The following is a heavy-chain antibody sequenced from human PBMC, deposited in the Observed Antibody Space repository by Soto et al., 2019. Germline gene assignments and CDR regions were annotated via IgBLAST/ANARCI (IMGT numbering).Heavy chain of an antibody. V-gene: IGHV4-39*01. CDR1: GGSIRSTTYY. J-gene: IGHJ1*01. D-gene: IGHD1-7*01. CDR2: LYYSGST. Sequence: QLQLQESGPGLVKPSETLSLTCTVSGGSIRSTTYYWGWIRQPPGKGLEWIATLYYSGSTYDNPSLKGRVTISVDMSKNQFSLKLNSVTAADTAVYYCATHNWNLDPWGQGTLVTVSS. CDR3: ATHNWNLDP.